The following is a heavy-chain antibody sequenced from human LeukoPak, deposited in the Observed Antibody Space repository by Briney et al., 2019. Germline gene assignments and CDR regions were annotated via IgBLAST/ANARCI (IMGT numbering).Heavy chain of an antibody. CDR3: ARDGIAAGQTPGPFDP. V-gene: IGHV3-7*03. CDR2: IKQDGSEK. Sequence: GGSLRLSCAASGFTISSYWMSWVRQAPGKGLEWVANIKQDGSEKYYVDSVKGRFTISRDNAKNSLYLQMNSLRAEDTAVYYCARDGIAAGQTPGPFDPWGQGTLVTVSS. CDR1: GFTISSYW. J-gene: IGHJ5*02. D-gene: IGHD6-13*01.